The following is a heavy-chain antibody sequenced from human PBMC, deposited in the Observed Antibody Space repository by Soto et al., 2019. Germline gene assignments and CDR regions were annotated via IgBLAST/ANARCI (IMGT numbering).Heavy chain of an antibody. CDR3: ARDLMTTGTSPPSDY. J-gene: IGHJ4*02. Sequence: EVHLVESGGGLVQPGGSLRLSCAASGFTFSGYWMTWVRQAPGKGLEWVANIKQDGSEKYYVESVKGRFTISRDNAKNSLYLQMNRLRAEDTAVYYCARDLMTTGTSPPSDYWGQGTLVTVDS. CDR2: IKQDGSEK. V-gene: IGHV3-7*01. CDR1: GFTFSGYW. D-gene: IGHD4-17*01.